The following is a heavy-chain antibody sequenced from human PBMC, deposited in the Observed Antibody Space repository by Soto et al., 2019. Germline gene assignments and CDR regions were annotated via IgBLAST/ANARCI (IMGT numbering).Heavy chain of an antibody. V-gene: IGHV1-18*01. D-gene: IGHD6-6*01. Sequence: QVQLVQSGAEVKKPGASVKVSCKASGYTFTSYGISWVRQAPGQGLEWMGWISAYNGNTNYAQKLQGRVTMTTDTSTSTAYMELRSLTSDDTAVYYCASSSAAARPETLPFDYWGQGTLVTVSS. CDR3: ASSSAAARPETLPFDY. CDR2: ISAYNGNT. J-gene: IGHJ4*02. CDR1: GYTFTSYG.